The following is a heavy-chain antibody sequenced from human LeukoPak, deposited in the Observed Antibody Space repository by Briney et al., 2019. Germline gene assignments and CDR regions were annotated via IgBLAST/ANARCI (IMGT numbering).Heavy chain of an antibody. D-gene: IGHD4-17*01. CDR1: GFTFSNYG. Sequence: PGRSLRLSCAASGFTFSNYGMHWVRQPPGKGLECVAVISHDGSNEYYADSVKGRFTISRDNSKNTLYLQMNSLRAEDTGVYYCARGAVTRDFDLWGQGTLVTVSS. J-gene: IGHJ4*02. CDR3: ARGAVTRDFDL. V-gene: IGHV3-30*03. CDR2: ISHDGSNE.